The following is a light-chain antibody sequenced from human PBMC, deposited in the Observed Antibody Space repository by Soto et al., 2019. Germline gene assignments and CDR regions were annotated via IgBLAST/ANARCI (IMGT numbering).Light chain of an antibody. CDR2: EVS. Sequence: QSALTQPASVSGSPGQSITISCTGTSSDVGGYNYVSWYQQHPGKAPKLMIYEVSNRPSGVSNRFSGSKSGNTASLTISGRQAEDEAEYYCSSYTSSSTPTWVFGGGTQLTVL. V-gene: IGLV2-14*01. J-gene: IGLJ3*02. CDR3: SSYTSSSTPTWV. CDR1: SSDVGGYNY.